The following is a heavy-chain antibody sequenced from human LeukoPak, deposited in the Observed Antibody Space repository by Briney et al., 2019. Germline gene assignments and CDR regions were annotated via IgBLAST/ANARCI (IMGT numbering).Heavy chain of an antibody. CDR3: ARGPNSNWSGLDF. D-gene: IGHD6-6*01. CDR2: ISPTGSTT. Sequence: GGSLRLSCAASGFTVSSNYMSWVRQAPGKGLEWVSRISPTGSTTSYADSVKGRFTVSRDNAKNTLYLQVNNLRAEDTAVYYCARGPNSNWSGLDFWGQGTLLTVSS. CDR1: GFTVSSNY. V-gene: IGHV3-74*01. J-gene: IGHJ4*02.